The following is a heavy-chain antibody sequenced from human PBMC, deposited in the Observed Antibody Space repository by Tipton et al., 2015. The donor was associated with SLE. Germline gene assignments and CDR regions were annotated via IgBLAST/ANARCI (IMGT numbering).Heavy chain of an antibody. D-gene: IGHD1-20*01. Sequence: SLRLSCAASGFTFSDYYMSWIRQAPGKGLEWVSYISSSSSYTNYADSVKGRFTISRDNAKNSLYLQMNSLRAEDTAVYYFARYLLVEKMPVTGDDAFDIWGEGTMVTVSS. CDR1: GFTFSDYY. CDR3: ARYLLVEKMPVTGDDAFDI. J-gene: IGHJ3*02. CDR2: ISSSSSYT. V-gene: IGHV3-11*06.